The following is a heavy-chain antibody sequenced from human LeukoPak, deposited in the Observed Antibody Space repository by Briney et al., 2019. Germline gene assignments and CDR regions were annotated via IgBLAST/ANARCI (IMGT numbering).Heavy chain of an antibody. V-gene: IGHV3-21*01. CDR1: GFTFSSYS. CDR2: ISSSSSYI. J-gene: IGHJ4*02. CDR3: ARDRGYCSGGSCYSVAFDY. Sequence: GGSLRLSCAASGFTFSSYSMNWVRQALGKGLEWVSSISSSSSYIYYADSVKGRFTISRDNAKNSLYLQMNSLRAEDTAVYYCARDRGYCSGGSCYSVAFDYWGQGNLVTVSS. D-gene: IGHD2-15*01.